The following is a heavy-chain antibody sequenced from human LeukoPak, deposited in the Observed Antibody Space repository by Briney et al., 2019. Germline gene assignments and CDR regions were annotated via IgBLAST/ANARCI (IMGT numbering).Heavy chain of an antibody. Sequence: SETLSLTCAVYGGSFSGYYWSWIRQPPGKGLEWIGEINHSGSTNYNPSLKSRVTISVDTSKNQFSLKLSSVTAADTAVYYCAKDLEKYNDYDTPIGYWGQGTLVTVSS. V-gene: IGHV4-34*01. CDR1: GGSFSGYY. J-gene: IGHJ4*02. D-gene: IGHD5-12*01. CDR3: AKDLEKYNDYDTPIGY. CDR2: INHSGST.